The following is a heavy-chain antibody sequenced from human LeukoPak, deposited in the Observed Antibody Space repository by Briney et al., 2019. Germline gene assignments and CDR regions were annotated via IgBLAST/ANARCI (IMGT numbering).Heavy chain of an antibody. CDR1: GGTFSSYA. D-gene: IGHD6-13*01. Sequence: SVKVSCKASGGTFSSYAISWVRQAPGQGLEWMGGIIPIFGTANYAQKFQGRVTITTDESTSTAYMELSSLRSEDTAVYYCARSFLAAAGIFSAGGYFDYWGQGTLVTVSS. J-gene: IGHJ4*02. CDR3: ARSFLAAAGIFSAGGYFDY. CDR2: IIPIFGTA. V-gene: IGHV1-69*05.